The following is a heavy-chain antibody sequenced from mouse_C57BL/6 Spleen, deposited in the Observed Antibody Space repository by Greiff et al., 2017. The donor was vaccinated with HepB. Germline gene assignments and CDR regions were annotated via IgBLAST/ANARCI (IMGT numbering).Heavy chain of an antibody. D-gene: IGHD2-14*01. CDR2: IYPGGGYT. V-gene: IGHV1-63*01. J-gene: IGHJ1*03. Sequence: VKLQESGAELVRPGTSVKMSCKASGYTFTNYWMGWAKQRPGHGLEWIGDIYPGGGYTNYNEKFKGKATLTADKSSSTAYMQFSSLTSEDSAIYYCARGIRYEYFDVWGTGTTVTVSS. CDR3: ARGIRYEYFDV. CDR1: GYTFTNYW.